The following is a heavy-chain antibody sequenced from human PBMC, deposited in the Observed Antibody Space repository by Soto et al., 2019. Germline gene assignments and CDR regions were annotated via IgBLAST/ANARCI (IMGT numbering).Heavy chain of an antibody. CDR3: ATRGTRIGSPPLYYDYGMDV. J-gene: IGHJ6*02. CDR1: GFTFSTYA. Sequence: EVQLLESGGGLVQPGGSLRLSCAASGFTFSTYALKWVRQAPGKGLEWVSAISASGANTYYADSVKGRFTISRDNSKNSLYVQMNSLTAEDTAVYYCATRGTRIGSPPLYYDYGMDVWGQGTAATVSS. D-gene: IGHD3-16*01. CDR2: ISASGANT. V-gene: IGHV3-23*01.